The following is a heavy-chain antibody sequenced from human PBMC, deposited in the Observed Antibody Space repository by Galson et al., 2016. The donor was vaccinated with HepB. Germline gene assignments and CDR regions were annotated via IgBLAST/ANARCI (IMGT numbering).Heavy chain of an antibody. J-gene: IGHJ6*02. V-gene: IGHV3-74*01. Sequence: SLRLSCAASGFTFSNYWMHWVRHAPGKGLVWVSGINSDGSTTTFADSVKGRFTISRDNAKNTLYLQLNSLRAEDTAVYYCARGVAGLVLYYYYYGMDVWGQGTTVTVSS. CDR2: INSDGSTT. CDR1: GFTFSNYW. CDR3: ARGVAGLVLYYYYYGMDV. D-gene: IGHD3/OR15-3a*01.